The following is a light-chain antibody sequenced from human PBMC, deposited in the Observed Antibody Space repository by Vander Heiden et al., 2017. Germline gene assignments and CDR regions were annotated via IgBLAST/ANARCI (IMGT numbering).Light chain of an antibody. CDR3: CSYAGSYTWV. CDR1: STDIDNYNY. V-gene: IGLV2-11*01. J-gene: IGLJ3*02. Sequence: QSALTPPRSVSGSPGQSVTISCTGTSTDIDNYNYVSWYQQHPGKAPKLMIYDVNKRPSGVPDRFSGSKSGNTASLTISGLRAEDEGDYFCCSYAGSYTWVLGGGTKLTVL. CDR2: DVN.